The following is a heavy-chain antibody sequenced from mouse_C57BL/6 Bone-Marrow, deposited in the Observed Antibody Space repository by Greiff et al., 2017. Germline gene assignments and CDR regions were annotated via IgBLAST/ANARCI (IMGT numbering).Heavy chain of an antibody. Sequence: VQLKESGAELVRPGASVKLSCTASGFNIKDDYMHWVKQRPEQGLEWIGWIDPENGDTEYASKFQGKATITVDTSSNTAYLQLLSLTSDDTSVYYCTRIAYWGQGTLVTVSA. V-gene: IGHV14-4*01. CDR2: IDPENGDT. CDR1: GFNIKDDY. CDR3: TRIAY. J-gene: IGHJ3*01.